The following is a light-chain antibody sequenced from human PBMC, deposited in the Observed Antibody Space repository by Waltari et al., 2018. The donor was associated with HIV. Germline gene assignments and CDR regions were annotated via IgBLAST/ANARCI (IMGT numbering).Light chain of an antibody. Sequence: PGQRVNISCSGGPSNLGGNSVNWYRQLPGTAPILLIYNNDQRPSSVPVRFSGSKSATSASLVISGLQSDDEADYYCATWDDTMSVVFGGGTRLTVL. CDR2: NND. CDR3: ATWDDTMSVV. V-gene: IGLV1-44*01. J-gene: IGLJ2*01. CDR1: PSNLGGNS.